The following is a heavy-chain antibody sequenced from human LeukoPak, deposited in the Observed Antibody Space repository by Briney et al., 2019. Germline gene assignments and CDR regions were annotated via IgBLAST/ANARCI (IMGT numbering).Heavy chain of an antibody. J-gene: IGHJ4*02. Sequence: PGGSLRLSCAASGFTVSDNYMSWVRQAPGKGLEWVSVISPSAVTTYYADSVKGRFTISRDNSKNTVYLQMNSLRAEDTAVYYCAGDSRRFEYWGQGTLVTVSS. V-gene: IGHV3-53*01. CDR2: ISPSAVTT. CDR3: AGDSRRFEY. CDR1: GFTVSDNY.